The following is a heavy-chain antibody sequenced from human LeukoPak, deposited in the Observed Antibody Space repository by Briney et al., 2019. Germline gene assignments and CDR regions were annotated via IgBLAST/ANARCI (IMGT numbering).Heavy chain of an antibody. J-gene: IGHJ4*02. CDR3: AKDDYNSGSYLLDY. CDR1: GFSFGSYA. Sequence: PGGSLRLSCAASGFSFGSYAMSWVRQAAGKGLEWVSAISGSGGSTYYADSVKGRFTISRDNSKNTLYLHMNSLRAEDTAVYYCAKDDYNSGSYLLDYWGQGTLVTVSS. D-gene: IGHD3-10*01. CDR2: ISGSGGST. V-gene: IGHV3-23*01.